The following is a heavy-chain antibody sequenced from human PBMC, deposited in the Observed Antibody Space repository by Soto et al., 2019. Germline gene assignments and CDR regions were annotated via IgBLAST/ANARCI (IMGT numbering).Heavy chain of an antibody. CDR3: ARDPRSITGTTSSEDFQH. Sequence: QAQLMQSGAEVKKPGSSVKVSCMASGGTFSGYAISWVRQAPGQGLEWMGGIIPVLGITNYAQKFQGRITIDADESTGTAYMDLRSLRSEDTAVYYCARDPRSITGTTSSEDFQHWGPGTLVSVSS. CDR2: IIPVLGIT. V-gene: IGHV1-69*01. CDR1: GGTFSGYA. D-gene: IGHD1-20*01. J-gene: IGHJ1*01.